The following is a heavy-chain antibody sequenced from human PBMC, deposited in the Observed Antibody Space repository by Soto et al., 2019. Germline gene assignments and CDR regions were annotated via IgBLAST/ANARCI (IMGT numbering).Heavy chain of an antibody. J-gene: IGHJ5*02. CDR3: ARDQEYSTSGLYWFDL. D-gene: IGHD6-6*01. CDR2: ISAYNGDT. CDR1: GYTFTSFG. V-gene: IGHV1-18*04. Sequence: ASVKVSCKASGYTFTSFGITWVRQAPGQDLEWMGWISAYNGDTNYAPRLQGRVTMTTDTSITTVYMELKNLKSDDTAVYYCARDQEYSTSGLYWFDLWGQGTLVTVSP.